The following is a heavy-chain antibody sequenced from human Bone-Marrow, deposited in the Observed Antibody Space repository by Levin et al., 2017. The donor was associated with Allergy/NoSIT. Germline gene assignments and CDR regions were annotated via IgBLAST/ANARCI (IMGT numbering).Heavy chain of an antibody. J-gene: IGHJ3*02. CDR1: GFTFSSYA. V-gene: IGHV3-30*04. CDR2: ISYDGSNK. CDR3: AGGPVTTSAFDI. Sequence: GGSLRLSCAASGFTFSSYAMHWVRQAPGKGLEWVAVISYDGSNKYYADSVKGRFTISRDNSKNTLYLQMNSLRAEDTAVYYCAGGPVTTSAFDIWGQGTMVTVSS. D-gene: IGHD4-17*01.